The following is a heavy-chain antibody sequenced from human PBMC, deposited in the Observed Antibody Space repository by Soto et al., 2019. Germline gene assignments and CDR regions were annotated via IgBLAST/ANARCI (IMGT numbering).Heavy chain of an antibody. Sequence: SETLSLTCTVSGGSISNSSYYWGWIRQPPGKGLEWIGSIYYSGSTYYNPSLKSRVTISVDTSKNQFSLKLSSVTAADAAVYYCARQIFWVVVAATPDLYWFDPWGQGTLVTVSS. D-gene: IGHD2-15*01. CDR1: GGSISNSSYY. CDR3: ARQIFWVVVAATPDLYWFDP. V-gene: IGHV4-39*01. J-gene: IGHJ5*02. CDR2: IYYSGST.